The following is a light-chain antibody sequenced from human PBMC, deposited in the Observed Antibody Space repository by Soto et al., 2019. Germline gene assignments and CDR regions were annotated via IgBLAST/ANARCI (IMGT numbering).Light chain of an antibody. CDR3: QQYTTYSGIT. CDR2: DAY. Sequence: DIQMTQSPSTVSASVGDRDTITCRASQSVSGRLAWYQQKPGEAPKLLIYDAYNLESGVPSRFSGSGSGTEFSLSICSLQLKDLATYYYQQYTTYSGITFGQGKRVEIK. V-gene: IGKV1-5*01. J-gene: IGKJ5*01. CDR1: QSVSGR.